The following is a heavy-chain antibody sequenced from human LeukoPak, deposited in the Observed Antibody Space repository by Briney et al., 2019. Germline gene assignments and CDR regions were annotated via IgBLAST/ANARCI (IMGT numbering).Heavy chain of an antibody. D-gene: IGHD6-19*01. CDR3: ARGRSSGWTNYFDY. CDR1: GGSFSGYY. V-gene: IGHV4-34*01. CDR2: INHSGST. Sequence: PSETLSLTCAVYGGSFSGYYWSWIRQPPGKGLEWIGEINHSGSTSYNPSLKSRVTISVDTSKNQFSLKLSSVTAADTAVYYCARGRSSGWTNYFDYWGQGTLVTVSS. J-gene: IGHJ4*02.